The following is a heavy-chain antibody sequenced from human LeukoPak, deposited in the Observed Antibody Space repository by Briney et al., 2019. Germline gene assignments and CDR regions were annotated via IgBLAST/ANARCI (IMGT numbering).Heavy chain of an antibody. CDR2: ISTSSLYI. CDR1: GFTFSSFS. J-gene: IGHJ4*02. Sequence: GGSLRLSCAASGFTFSSFSMNWVRQAPGKGLEWVSSISTSSLYIYYADSVKGRFTISRDNSRNTLYLQMNSLRAEDTAVYYCAKDDRWLQFCCWGQGTLVTVS. CDR3: AKDDRWLQFCC. D-gene: IGHD5-24*01. V-gene: IGHV3-21*04.